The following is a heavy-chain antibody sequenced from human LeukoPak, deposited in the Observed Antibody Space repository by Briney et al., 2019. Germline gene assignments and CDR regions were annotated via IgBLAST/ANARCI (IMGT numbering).Heavy chain of an antibody. V-gene: IGHV3-48*01. CDR1: GFTFSSYE. CDR2: ISSFSGTI. Sequence: GGSLRLSCAASGFTFSSYEMNWVRQAPGKGLEWVSYISSFSGTIYYADSVKGRFTISRDNAKNPLYLQMNSLRAEDTAVYYCARDQGGEQSYWGQGTLVTVSS. D-gene: IGHD3-16*01. J-gene: IGHJ4*02. CDR3: ARDQGGEQSY.